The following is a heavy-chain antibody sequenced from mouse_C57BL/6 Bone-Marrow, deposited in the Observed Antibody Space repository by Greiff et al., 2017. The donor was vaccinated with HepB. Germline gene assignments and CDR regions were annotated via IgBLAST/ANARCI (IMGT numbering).Heavy chain of an antibody. CDR2: ISSGSSTI. CDR3: ARDSYYAYFDY. D-gene: IGHD2-12*01. Sequence: EVQGVESGGGLVKPGGSLKLSCAVSGFTFSDDGMHWVRQAPEKGLEWVAYISSGSSTIYYADTVKGRFTISRDNAKNTLFLQMTSLRSEDTAMYYCARDSYYAYFDYWGQGTTLTVSS. J-gene: IGHJ2*01. V-gene: IGHV5-17*01. CDR1: GFTFSDDG.